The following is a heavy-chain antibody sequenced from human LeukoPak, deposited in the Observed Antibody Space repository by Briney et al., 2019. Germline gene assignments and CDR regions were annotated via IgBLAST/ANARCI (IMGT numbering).Heavy chain of an antibody. CDR1: GGSTTGYF. CDR2: VYYSGRT. CDR3: ARHMTVTYGAFDI. Sequence: SETLSLTCTVSGGSTTGYFWTWIRQPPGKGLEWIGYVYYSGRTSYNPSLKSRVTISVDTSKNQFSLKLSSVTAADMAVYHCARHMTVTYGAFDIWGQGTMVTVSS. V-gene: IGHV4-59*08. J-gene: IGHJ3*02. D-gene: IGHD3-22*01.